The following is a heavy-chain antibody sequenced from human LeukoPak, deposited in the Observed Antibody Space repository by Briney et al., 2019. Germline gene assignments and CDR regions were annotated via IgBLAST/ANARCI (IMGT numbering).Heavy chain of an antibody. V-gene: IGHV4-34*01. D-gene: IGHD2-21*02. CDR3: ARVPIVVATAAYYFDY. CDR1: GGSFSGYY. CDR2: INHSGST. Sequence: SETLSLTCAVYGGSFSGYYWSWIRQPPGKGLEWIGEINHSGSTNYNPSLKSRVTISVDTSKNQFSLKLSSVTAADTAVYYCARVPIVVATAAYYFDYWGQGTLVTVSS. J-gene: IGHJ4*02.